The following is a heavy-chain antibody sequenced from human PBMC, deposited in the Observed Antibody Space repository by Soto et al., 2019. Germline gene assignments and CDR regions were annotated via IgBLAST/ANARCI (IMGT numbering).Heavy chain of an antibody. D-gene: IGHD1-1*01. CDR2: ILDSGTT. J-gene: IGHJ4*02. CDR1: GGSVSRGSYY. V-gene: IGHV4-61*01. Sequence: PSETLSLTCFVSGGSVSRGSYYWTWIRQPPGKGLEWIGYILDSGTTDYNPSLKSRATMSVDTYKNQFSLNLSSVTAADTAMYFCARPRVPPAQYYFDPWGQGVVVTVSS. CDR3: ARPRVPPAQYYFDP.